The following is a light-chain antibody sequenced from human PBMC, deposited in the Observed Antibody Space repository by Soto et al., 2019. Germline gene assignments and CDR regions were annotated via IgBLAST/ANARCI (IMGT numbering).Light chain of an antibody. CDR1: QSISSW. CDR2: EAS. Sequence: DIQMTQSASTLSASVGDRVTITCRASQSISSWLAWYQQKPGKAPKLLIHEASRLETGVPSRFSGSESGTEFTLTISGLHAEDSATYYCQQYTNFPLTFGGGTKVDIK. J-gene: IGKJ4*01. CDR3: QQYTNFPLT. V-gene: IGKV1-5*01.